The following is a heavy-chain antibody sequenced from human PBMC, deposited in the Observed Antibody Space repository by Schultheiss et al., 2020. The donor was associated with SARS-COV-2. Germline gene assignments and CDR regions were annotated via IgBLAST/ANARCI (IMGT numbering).Heavy chain of an antibody. Sequence: SVKVSCKASGGTFSSYAISWVRQAPGQGLEWMGGIIPIFGTANYAQKFQGRVTITADKSTSTACMELSSLRSEDTAVYYCARGGGSIVVVPAAIDYYYYGMDVWGQGTTVTVSS. V-gene: IGHV1-69*06. CDR2: IIPIFGTA. CDR1: GGTFSSYA. J-gene: IGHJ6*02. D-gene: IGHD2-2*01. CDR3: ARGGGSIVVVPAAIDYYYYGMDV.